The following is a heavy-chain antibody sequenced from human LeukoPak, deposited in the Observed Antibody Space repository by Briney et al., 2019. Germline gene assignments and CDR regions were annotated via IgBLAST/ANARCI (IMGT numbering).Heavy chain of an antibody. D-gene: IGHD3-9*01. CDR2: ISAYNGNT. CDR1: GYTFTSFD. V-gene: IGHV1-18*01. J-gene: IGHJ4*02. CDR3: ASSAGYDILTAYLLDY. Sequence: GASVKVSCKTSGYTFTSFDINWVRQAAGQGLEWLGWISAYNGNTNYAQKLQGRVTMTTDTSTSTAYMELRSLRSDDTAVYYCASSAGYDILTAYLLDYWGQGTLVTVSS.